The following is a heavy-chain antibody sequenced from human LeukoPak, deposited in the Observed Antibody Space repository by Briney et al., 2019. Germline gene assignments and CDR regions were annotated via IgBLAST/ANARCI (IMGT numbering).Heavy chain of an antibody. CDR3: ARDPGSGYEEHFDY. D-gene: IGHD5-12*01. CDR2: ISSSSSYI. V-gene: IGHV3-21*04. J-gene: IGHJ4*02. CDR1: GFTFSSYG. Sequence: PGGSLRLSCEASGFTFSSYGMGWVRQAPGKGLEWVSSISSSSSYIYYADSVKGRFTISRDNAKNSLYLQMNSLRAEDTAVYYCARDPGSGYEEHFDYWGQGTLVTVSS.